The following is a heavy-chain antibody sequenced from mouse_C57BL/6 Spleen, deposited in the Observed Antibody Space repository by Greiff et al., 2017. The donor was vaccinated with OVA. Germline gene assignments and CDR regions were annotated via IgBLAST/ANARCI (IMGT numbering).Heavy chain of an antibody. J-gene: IGHJ4*01. Sequence: EVQLQQSGPELVKPGASVKMSCKASGYTFTDYNMHWVKQSHGKSLEWIGYINPNNGGTSYNQKFKGKATLTVNKSSSTAYMELRSLTSEDSAVYYCARGTVVARDYAMDYWGQGTSVTVSS. D-gene: IGHD1-1*01. V-gene: IGHV1-22*01. CDR1: GYTFTDYN. CDR3: ARGTVVARDYAMDY. CDR2: INPNNGGT.